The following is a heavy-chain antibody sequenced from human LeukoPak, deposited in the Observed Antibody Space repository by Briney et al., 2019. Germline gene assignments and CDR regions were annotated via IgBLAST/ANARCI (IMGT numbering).Heavy chain of an antibody. Sequence: SQTLSLTCAISGDSVSINSAAWNWIRQSPSRGLEWLGRTYYMSKWYNDYAVSVKSRITINPDTSKNQFSLQLNSVTPGGTAVYYCARDRSSGWYYFDYWGQGTLVTVSS. CDR2: TYYMSKWYN. V-gene: IGHV6-1*01. CDR3: ARDRSSGWYYFDY. D-gene: IGHD6-19*01. CDR1: GDSVSINSAA. J-gene: IGHJ4*02.